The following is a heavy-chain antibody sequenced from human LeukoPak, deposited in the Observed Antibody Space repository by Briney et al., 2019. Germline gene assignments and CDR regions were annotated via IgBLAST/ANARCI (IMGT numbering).Heavy chain of an antibody. Sequence: GASLRLSCAASGLTVSNNYMSWVRRAPGKGLEWVSILYHNGNAYYGDSVKGRFTISRDNSKNTLYLQMNSLRAEDTAVYYCARMYNFDSSGFSRGAFDIWGQGTLVTVSS. D-gene: IGHD3-22*01. CDR1: GLTVSNNY. J-gene: IGHJ3*02. CDR2: LYHNGNA. V-gene: IGHV3-66*01. CDR3: ARMYNFDSSGFSRGAFDI.